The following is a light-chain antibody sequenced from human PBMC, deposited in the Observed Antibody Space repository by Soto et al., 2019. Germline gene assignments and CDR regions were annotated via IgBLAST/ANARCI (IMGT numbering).Light chain of an antibody. CDR1: SSNIGATYD. CDR3: KSYDSSLSAHYV. Sequence: QSALTQPPSVSGAPGQRVTISCTGSSSNIGATYDVQWYQQLPGTAPKLLIYGNSNRPSGVPDRFSGSKSGTSASLAITGLQADDEADYYCKSYDSSLSAHYVLGTGTRSPS. V-gene: IGLV1-40*01. CDR2: GNS. J-gene: IGLJ1*01.